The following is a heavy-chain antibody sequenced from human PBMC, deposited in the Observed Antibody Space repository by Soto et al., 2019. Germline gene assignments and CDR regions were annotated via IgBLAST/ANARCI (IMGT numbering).Heavy chain of an antibody. J-gene: IGHJ6*02. V-gene: IGHV1-69*01. CDR3: ARPDEGSYASNHHYYYAFDV. Sequence: QVQLLQSGAEVKKSGSSVKVSCKVSGGIFRRYAISWVRQAPGQGLEWLGGIVPIFDITNYAQKFQGRVTITADESTSTDYMDLTSLRSEDTAVYYCARPDEGSYASNHHYYYAFDVWGQGTTVTVSS. CDR1: GGIFRRYA. D-gene: IGHD3-16*01. CDR2: IVPIFDIT.